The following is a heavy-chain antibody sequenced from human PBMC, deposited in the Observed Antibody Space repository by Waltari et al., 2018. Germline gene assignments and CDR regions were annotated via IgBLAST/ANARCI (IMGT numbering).Heavy chain of an antibody. Sequence: QVQLQESGPCLVRPSETLSLTCALHGGSTSSFYGSWIRQPAGKGLEWIGRIYTSGSTNNNPSPTSRVTMSVDTAKSQLSLKLSSVNAWDTAVYYCARDSNGYSQWGQGTMVTVSS. V-gene: IGHV4-4*07. CDR2: IYTSGST. CDR3: ARDSNGYSQ. CDR1: GGSTSSFY. D-gene: IGHD5-12*01. J-gene: IGHJ4*02.